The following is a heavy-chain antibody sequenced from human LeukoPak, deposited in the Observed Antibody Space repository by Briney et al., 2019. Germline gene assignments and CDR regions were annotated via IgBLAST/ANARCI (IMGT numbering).Heavy chain of an antibody. J-gene: IGHJ4*02. CDR2: VSYSGSS. CDR3: ARYLRPPYYFDY. Sequence: PSETLSPPCPVPGDPISSSYRGWIRQPPGKGLGGIGYVSYSGSSKYNPSLKSRVTMSVDTSKNQFSLKLNSVTAADTALYYCARYLRPPYYFDYWGQGTLVTVSS. V-gene: IGHV4-59*08. CDR1: GDPISSSY.